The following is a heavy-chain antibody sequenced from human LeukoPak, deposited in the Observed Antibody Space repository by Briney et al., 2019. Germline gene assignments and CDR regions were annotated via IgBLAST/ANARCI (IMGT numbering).Heavy chain of an antibody. CDR2: ISAYNGNT. V-gene: IGHV1-18*01. CDR3: ARVHTVTTKYYFDY. J-gene: IGHJ4*02. D-gene: IGHD4-17*01. Sequence: ASVKVSCKASGYTFTSYGISWVRQAPGQGLEWMGWISAYNGNTNYAQKLQGRVTMTTDTSTSTAYMELRSLRSDDTAVYYCARVHTVTTKYYFDYWGQGTLVTVSS. CDR1: GYTFTSYG.